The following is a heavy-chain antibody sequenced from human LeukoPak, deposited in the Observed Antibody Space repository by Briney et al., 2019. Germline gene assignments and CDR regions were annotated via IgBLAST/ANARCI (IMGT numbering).Heavy chain of an antibody. V-gene: IGHV1-8*01. D-gene: IGHD3-22*01. J-gene: IGHJ5*02. CDR1: GYTFTSYD. Sequence: ASVKVSCKASGYTFTSYDINWVRQATGQGLEWMRWMNPNSGNTGYAQKFQGRVTMTRNTSISTVYMELSSLRSEDTAVYYCARGGNYYDSSGYYYTWFDPWGQGTLVTVSS. CDR2: MNPNSGNT. CDR3: ARGGNYYDSSGYYYTWFDP.